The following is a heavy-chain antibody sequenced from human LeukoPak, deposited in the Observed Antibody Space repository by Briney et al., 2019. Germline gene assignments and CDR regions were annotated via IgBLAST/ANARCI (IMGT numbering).Heavy chain of an antibody. J-gene: IGHJ4*02. V-gene: IGHV4-39*01. Sequence: SETLSLTCTLSGGSIRSSSYYWGWIRQPPGEGLEWIGSIYYSGSTYYNPSLKSRVTISVDTSKTQYSLKLSSMTAADTAVYYWARHLTAAAAAVFGGWGQGTLVTVSS. CDR2: IYYSGST. D-gene: IGHD6-13*01. CDR3: ARHLTAAAAAVFGG. CDR1: GGSIRSSSYY.